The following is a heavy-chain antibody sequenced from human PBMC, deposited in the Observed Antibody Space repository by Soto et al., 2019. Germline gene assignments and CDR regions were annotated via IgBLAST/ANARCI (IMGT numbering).Heavy chain of an antibody. CDR3: AIEIDAMVRGLIISDGMDV. CDR2: IDSSGSTI. J-gene: IGHJ6*02. CDR1: GFIFSDYY. Sequence: QVRLVESGGGLVKPGGSLRLSCAASGFIFSDYYMSWIRQAPGKGLEWVSYIDSSGSTIFYSDSVKGRFTISRDNAKNSLYLQMNSLRAEDTAVYYCAIEIDAMVRGLIISDGMDVWGQGTTVTVSS. D-gene: IGHD3-10*01. V-gene: IGHV3-11*01.